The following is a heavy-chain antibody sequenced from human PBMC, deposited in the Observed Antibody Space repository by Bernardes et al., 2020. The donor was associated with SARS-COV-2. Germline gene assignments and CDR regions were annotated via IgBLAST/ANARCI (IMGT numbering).Heavy chain of an antibody. D-gene: IGHD2-2*01. CDR2: ISGSGGST. Sequence: GGSLRLSCAASGFTFSSYAMSWVRQAPGKGLEWVSAISGSGGSTYYADSVKGRFTISRDNSKNTLYLQMNSLRAEDTAVYYCASRHCSSTSCSHYYYYYYMDVWGKGTTVTVSS. CDR1: GFTFSSYA. V-gene: IGHV3-23*01. J-gene: IGHJ6*03. CDR3: ASRHCSSTSCSHYYYYYYMDV.